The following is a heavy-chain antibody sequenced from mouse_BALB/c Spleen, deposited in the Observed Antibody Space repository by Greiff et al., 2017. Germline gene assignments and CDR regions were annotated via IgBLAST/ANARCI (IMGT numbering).Heavy chain of an antibody. J-gene: IGHJ1*01. D-gene: IGHD1-2*01. V-gene: IGHV1S56*01. CDR2: IYPGDGST. Sequence: QVQLKESGPELVKPGALVKISCKASGYTFTSYDINWVKQRPGQGLEWIGWIYPGDGSTKYNEKFKGKATLTSDKSSSTAYMELSSLTSEDSAVYYCEFITTATGYFEVWGAGTTVTVSS. CDR1: GYTFTSYD. CDR3: EFITTATGYFEV.